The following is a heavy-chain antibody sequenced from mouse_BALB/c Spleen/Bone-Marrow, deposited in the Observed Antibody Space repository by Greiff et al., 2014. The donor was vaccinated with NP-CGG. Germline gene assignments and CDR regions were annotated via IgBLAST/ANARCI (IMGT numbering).Heavy chain of an antibody. Sequence: DVKLVESGGGFVKPGGSLKLSCAASGFTFSDFYMFWFRQTPEKRLEWVATISNGGTYTYYPDSVKGRFTISRDNAKKNLHLQMSSLKSEDTAMYYCARSGERYGAMDYWGQGTSVTVTS. V-gene: IGHV5-4*02. CDR2: ISNGGTYT. D-gene: IGHD1-1*02. J-gene: IGHJ4*01. CDR3: ARSGERYGAMDY. CDR1: GFTFSDFY.